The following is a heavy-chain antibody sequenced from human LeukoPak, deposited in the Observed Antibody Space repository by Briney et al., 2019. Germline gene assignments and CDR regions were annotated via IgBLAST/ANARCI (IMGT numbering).Heavy chain of an antibody. V-gene: IGHV4-59*01. CDR2: IYYSGSP. Sequence: SIXXXXWXWXXXXPGKGLEGGGYIYYSGSPNFTPSLTSRVTISLDTSKNHFSLKLSSVTAADTAVYYCARHNPYSSSWYLGFDHWGQGTLVTVST. D-gene: IGHD6-13*01. CDR3: ARHNPYSSSWYLGFDH. J-gene: IGHJ5*02. CDR1: SIXXXX.